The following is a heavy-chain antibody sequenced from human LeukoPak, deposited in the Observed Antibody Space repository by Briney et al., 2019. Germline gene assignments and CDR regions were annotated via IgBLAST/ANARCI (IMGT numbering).Heavy chain of an antibody. D-gene: IGHD2-2*01. Sequence: GGSLRLSCTASGFTFSPYSMHWVRQAPGKGLEWVASISDRGTYIYYADSVKGRFTISRDNAKNSLYLQMNSLRAEDTAVYYCANHLACGSTSCPPFVSWGQGTLVTVSS. J-gene: IGHJ4*02. CDR2: ISDRGTYI. CDR1: GFTFSPYS. CDR3: ANHLACGSTSCPPFVS. V-gene: IGHV3-21*01.